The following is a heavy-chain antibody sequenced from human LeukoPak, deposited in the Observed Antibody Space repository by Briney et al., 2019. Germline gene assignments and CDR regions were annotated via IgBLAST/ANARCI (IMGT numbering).Heavy chain of an antibody. D-gene: IGHD2-15*01. CDR3: ARTGLGYCSGGSCLLGWDYYYYYMDV. V-gene: IGHV4-39*07. Sequence: SETLSLTCTVSGGSISSSSYYWGWIRQPPGKGLEWIGEINHSGSTNYNPSLKSRVTISVDTSKNQFSLKLSSVTAADTAVYYCARTGLGYCSGGSCLLGWDYYYYYMDVWGKGTTVTVSS. CDR1: GGSISSSSYY. J-gene: IGHJ6*03. CDR2: INHSGST.